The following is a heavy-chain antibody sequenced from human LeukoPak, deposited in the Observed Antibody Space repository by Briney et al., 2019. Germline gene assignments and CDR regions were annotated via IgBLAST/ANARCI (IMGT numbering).Heavy chain of an antibody. D-gene: IGHD5-12*01. V-gene: IGHV3-21*01. CDR2: ISSSFYR. Sequence: SGGSLRLSCTASQFGFLTANMNWVRQAPGKGLEWVSSISSSFYRYYADSVKGRFSISRDNAKKSLFLQMNSLRADDTALYYCAKNEVWWLPDSWGQGTLVTVSS. CDR3: AKNEVWWLPDS. J-gene: IGHJ4*02. CDR1: QFGFLTAN.